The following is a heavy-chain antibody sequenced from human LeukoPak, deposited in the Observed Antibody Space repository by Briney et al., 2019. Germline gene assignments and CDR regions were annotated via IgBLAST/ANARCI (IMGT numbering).Heavy chain of an antibody. CDR1: GYGFPSYG. Sequence: ASLKVSCKASGYGFPSYGIAWIRQAPGQGLEWMGWISPYNGDTNYEQNLQGRVTMTTDTSTSTAYMELRSLRSDDTAVYYCARESEHAFHIWGQGTMVTVSS. V-gene: IGHV1-18*01. CDR2: ISPYNGDT. J-gene: IGHJ3*02. CDR3: ARESEHAFHI.